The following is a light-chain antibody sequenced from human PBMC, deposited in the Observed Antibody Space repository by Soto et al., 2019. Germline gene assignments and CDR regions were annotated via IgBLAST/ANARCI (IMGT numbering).Light chain of an antibody. CDR2: DVS. V-gene: IGLV2-11*01. J-gene: IGLJ1*01. CDR3: CSYAGSPFYV. CDR1: SSDVGGYNY. Sequence: QSALTQPRSVSGSPGQSVTIPCTGTSSDVGGYNYVSWYQQHPAKAPKLMIYDVSKRPSGVPDRFSGSKSGNTASLTISGLQAEDEADYYCCSYAGSPFYVFGSGTKLTVL.